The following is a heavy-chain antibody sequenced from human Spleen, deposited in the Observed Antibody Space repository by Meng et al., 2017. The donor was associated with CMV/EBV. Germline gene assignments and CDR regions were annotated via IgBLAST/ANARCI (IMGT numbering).Heavy chain of an antibody. Sequence: GESLKISCAASGFTFNSYGMYWVRQAPGKGLEWVAFIRSDGSTKRYGDSVRGRFTISRDNPKNTLYLQMNSLRPEDTAVYYCARPFVEVNYWGQGTLVTVSS. CDR2: IRSDGSTK. D-gene: IGHD2-21*01. CDR3: ARPFVEVNY. J-gene: IGHJ4*02. V-gene: IGHV3-30*02. CDR1: GFTFNSYG.